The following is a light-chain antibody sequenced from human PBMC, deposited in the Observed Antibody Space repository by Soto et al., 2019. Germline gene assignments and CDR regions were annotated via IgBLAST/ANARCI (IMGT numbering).Light chain of an antibody. CDR3: QQYASAPLT. V-gene: IGKV3-20*01. CDR1: QPVAKNY. Sequence: DIVLTQSPGTLSLSPGERATLSCRASQPVAKNYLAWYQQQPGQAPRLLIFDASSRATGIPDRFSGSGSGTDFTLTINRLEPGDFALYYCQQYASAPLTFGGGTKVEIK. CDR2: DAS. J-gene: IGKJ4*01.